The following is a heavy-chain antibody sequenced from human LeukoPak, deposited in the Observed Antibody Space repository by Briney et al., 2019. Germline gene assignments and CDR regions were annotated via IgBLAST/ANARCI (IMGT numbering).Heavy chain of an antibody. V-gene: IGHV3-23*01. Sequence: GGSLRLSCAASGFTFSSYAMSWVRQAPGKGLEWVSAISGRGGSTYYADSVKGRFTISRDNSKNTLYLQMNSLRAEDTAVYYCAKGTEMGGFVVVVPPLDYWGQGTLVTVSS. D-gene: IGHD2-15*01. CDR2: ISGRGGST. J-gene: IGHJ4*02. CDR3: AKGTEMGGFVVVVPPLDY. CDR1: GFTFSSYA.